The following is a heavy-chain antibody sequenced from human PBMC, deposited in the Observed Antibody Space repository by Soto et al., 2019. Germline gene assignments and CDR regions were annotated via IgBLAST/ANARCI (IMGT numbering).Heavy chain of an antibody. V-gene: IGHV4-30-4*01. CDR3: ARVRVVIDPVRVRIPINWFDP. CDR1: GGSISSGDYY. J-gene: IGHJ5*02. CDR2: IYYSGST. Sequence: SETLSLTCTVSGGSISSGDYYWSWIRQPPGKGLEWIGYIYYSGSTYYNPSLKSRVTISVDTSKNQFSLKLSSVTAADTAVYYCARVRVVIDPVRVRIPINWFDPWGQGTLVTVS. D-gene: IGHD3-22*01.